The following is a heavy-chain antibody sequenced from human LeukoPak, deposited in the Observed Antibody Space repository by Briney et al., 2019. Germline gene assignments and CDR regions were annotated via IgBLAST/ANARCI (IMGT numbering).Heavy chain of an antibody. Sequence: PSETLSLTCTVSGGSISSHYWSWMRQPPGKGLEWIGCIYYSGSTNYNPSLKSRVTISVDTSKNQFSLKLSSVTAADTAVYYCARGKDYYDSSGYSNWFDPWGQGTLVTVSS. V-gene: IGHV4-59*11. CDR3: ARGKDYYDSSGYSNWFDP. D-gene: IGHD3-22*01. CDR1: GGSISSHY. CDR2: IYYSGST. J-gene: IGHJ5*02.